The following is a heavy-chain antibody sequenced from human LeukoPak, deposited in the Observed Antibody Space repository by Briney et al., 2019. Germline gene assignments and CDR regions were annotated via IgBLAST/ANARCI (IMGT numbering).Heavy chain of an antibody. CDR2: INPNSGGT. V-gene: IGHV1-2*02. Sequence: ASVNVSCKASGYTFTGYYMHWVGQAPGQGLEWMGWINPNSGGTNYAQKFQGRVTMTRDTSISTAYMELSRLRSDDTAVYYCARDFDDILTGYPDPSDYYMDVWGKGTTVTVSS. CDR1: GYTFTGYY. J-gene: IGHJ6*03. CDR3: ARDFDDILTGYPDPSDYYMDV. D-gene: IGHD3-9*01.